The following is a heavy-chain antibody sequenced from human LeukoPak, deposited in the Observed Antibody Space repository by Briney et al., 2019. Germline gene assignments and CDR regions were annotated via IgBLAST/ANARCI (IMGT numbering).Heavy chain of an antibody. Sequence: GGSLRLSCTASGFTFINAWMSWVRQAPGKGLEWVGRIKNKADGGTTDYAAPVKGRFTISRDDSKNTLYLQMNSLKTEDTAVYYCTTLYRVDPWGQGTLVTVSS. J-gene: IGHJ5*02. CDR2: IKNKADGGTT. CDR3: TTLYRVDP. D-gene: IGHD3-16*02. CDR1: GFTFINAW. V-gene: IGHV3-15*01.